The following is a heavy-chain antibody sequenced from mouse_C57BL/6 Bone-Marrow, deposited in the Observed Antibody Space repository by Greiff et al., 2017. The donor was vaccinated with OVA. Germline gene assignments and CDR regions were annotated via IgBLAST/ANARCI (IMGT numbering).Heavy chain of an antibody. V-gene: IGHV1-69*01. Sequence: QVQLQQPGAELVMPGASVKLSCKASGYTFTSYWMHWVKQRPGQGLEWIGEIDPSDSSPNYNQKFKGKSTLTVDKSSSTAYMQLSSLTSEDSAVYYCASDSNYGGWFAYWGQGTLVTVSA. CDR3: ASDSNYGGWFAY. D-gene: IGHD2-5*01. J-gene: IGHJ3*01. CDR2: IDPSDSSP. CDR1: GYTFTSYW.